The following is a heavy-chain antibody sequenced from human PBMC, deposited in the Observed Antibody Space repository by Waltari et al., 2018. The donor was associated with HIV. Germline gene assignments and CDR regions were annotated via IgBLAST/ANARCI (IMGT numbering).Heavy chain of an antibody. Sequence: QVQLVESGGGVVQPGKSLRLSCAASGFTFSNFGIHWVRQAPGKGLDWVAVISFDGRNKYYADSVKGRFTISRDNSKNTVYLQMNSLGADDTAVYYCAKEGWELLQFGYYFDYWGQGTLVTVSS. CDR1: GFTFSNFG. J-gene: IGHJ4*02. D-gene: IGHD1-26*01. CDR3: AKEGWELLQFGYYFDY. CDR2: ISFDGRNK. V-gene: IGHV3-30*18.